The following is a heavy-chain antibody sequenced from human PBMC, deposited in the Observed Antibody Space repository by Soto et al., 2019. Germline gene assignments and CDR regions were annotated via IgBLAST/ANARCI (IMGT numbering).Heavy chain of an antibody. D-gene: IGHD3-3*02. CDR3: ASASLQLANALDI. V-gene: IGHV1-69*02. CDR2: IIPILGIA. J-gene: IGHJ3*02. CDR1: GDTFSSYT. Sequence: SVKVYCKASGDTFSSYTISWVRQDPGQGLEWMGRIIPILGIANYAQKFQGRVTITADKSTSTAYMELSSLRSEDTAVYYCASASLQLANALDIWGQGTMVTVSS.